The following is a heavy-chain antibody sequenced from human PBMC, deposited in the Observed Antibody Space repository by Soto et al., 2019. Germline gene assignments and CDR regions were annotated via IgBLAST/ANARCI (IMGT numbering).Heavy chain of an antibody. V-gene: IGHV5-10-1*01. J-gene: IGHJ6*02. CDR2: IDPSDSYT. Sequence: PGESLKISCKGSGYSFTSYWISWVRQMPGKGLEWMGRIDPSDSYTNYSPSFQGHVTISADKSISTAYLQWSSLKASDTAMYYCARSYSSGWYTYYYYGMDVWGQGTTVTDSS. CDR3: ARSYSSGWYTYYYYGMDV. D-gene: IGHD6-19*01. CDR1: GYSFTSYW.